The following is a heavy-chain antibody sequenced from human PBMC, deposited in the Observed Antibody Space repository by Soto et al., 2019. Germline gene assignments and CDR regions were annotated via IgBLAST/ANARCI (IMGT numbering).Heavy chain of an antibody. CDR3: ARTPYYYGSGSYGAGGYGMDV. CDR1: GFTFSSYG. Sequence: GGSLRLSCAASGFTFSSYGMHWVRQAPGKGLEWVAVIWYDGSNKYYADSVKGRFTISRDNSKNTLYLQMNSLRAEDTAVYYCARTPYYYGSGSYGAGGYGMDVWGQGTTVTVSS. D-gene: IGHD3-10*01. CDR2: IWYDGSNK. V-gene: IGHV3-33*01. J-gene: IGHJ6*02.